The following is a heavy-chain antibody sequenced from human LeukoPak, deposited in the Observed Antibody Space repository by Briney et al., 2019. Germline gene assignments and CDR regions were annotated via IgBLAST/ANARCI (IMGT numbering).Heavy chain of an antibody. Sequence: GGSLRLSCAASGFTFSSYAMHWVRQAPGKGLEWVAVISYDGSSKYYADSVKGRFTISRDNSKNTLYLQMNSLRAEDTAVYYCARPKWIQLWLPGYWGQGTLVTVSS. J-gene: IGHJ4*02. CDR1: GFTFSSYA. CDR2: ISYDGSSK. D-gene: IGHD5-18*01. CDR3: ARPKWIQLWLPGY. V-gene: IGHV3-30-3*01.